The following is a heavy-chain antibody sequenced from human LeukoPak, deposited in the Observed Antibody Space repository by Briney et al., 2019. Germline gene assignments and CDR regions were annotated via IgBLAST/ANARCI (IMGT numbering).Heavy chain of an antibody. CDR3: ARCGVAPLNHNWFDP. V-gene: IGHV4-31*11. CDR1: GGSISSGGYS. J-gene: IGHJ5*02. CDR2: IFYSGTT. Sequence: SETLSLTCAVSGGSISSGGYSWSWIRQPPGKGLEWIGYIFYSGTTNYNPSLKSRITISVDTSKNQFSLKLSSVTAADTAVYYCARCGVAPLNHNWFDPWGQGALVTVSS. D-gene: IGHD3-10*01.